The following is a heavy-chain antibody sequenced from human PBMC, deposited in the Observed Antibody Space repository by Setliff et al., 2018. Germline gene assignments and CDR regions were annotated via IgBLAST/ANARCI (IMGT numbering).Heavy chain of an antibody. CDR2: IYHSVSA. CDR3: AREVGTSTSSDAFDV. D-gene: IGHD1-26*01. CDR1: GDSISSGDYF. V-gene: IGHV4-30-4*08. Sequence: PSETLSLTCTVSGDSISSGDYFWSWIRQPPGKGLEWIAYIYHSVSAYYNPSLKSRVTMSVDTSKNQFSLHLTSVTAADTAVYYCAREVGTSTSSDAFDVWGQGMMVT. J-gene: IGHJ3*01.